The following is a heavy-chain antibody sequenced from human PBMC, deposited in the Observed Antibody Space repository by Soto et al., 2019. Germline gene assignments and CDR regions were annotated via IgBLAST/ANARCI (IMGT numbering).Heavy chain of an antibody. CDR2: ISGRGDST. J-gene: IGHJ4*02. Sequence: GGSLRLSCAASGFTFSSYAMIWVRQAPGKGLEWVSGISGRGDSTYYADSVKGRFTISRDSAKNTLYLQMNSLRAEDTAVYYCAKGYYYDSSGYHFYFDYWGQGTLVTVSS. CDR3: AKGYYYDSSGYHFYFDY. V-gene: IGHV3-23*01. D-gene: IGHD3-22*01. CDR1: GFTFSSYA.